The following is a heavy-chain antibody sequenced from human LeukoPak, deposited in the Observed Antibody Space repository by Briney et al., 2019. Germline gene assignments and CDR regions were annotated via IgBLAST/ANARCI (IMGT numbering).Heavy chain of an antibody. CDR3: ARHVLLWFGELSPPER. CDR2: IYYSGST. D-gene: IGHD3-10*01. CDR1: GGSISSSSYY. Sequence: PSETLSLTCTVSGGSISSSSYYWGWIRQPPGKGLEWIGSIYYSGSTYYNPSLKSRVTISVDTSKNQFSLRLSSVTASDTAVYYCARHVLLWFGELSPPERWGQGTLVTVSS. J-gene: IGHJ4*02. V-gene: IGHV4-39*01.